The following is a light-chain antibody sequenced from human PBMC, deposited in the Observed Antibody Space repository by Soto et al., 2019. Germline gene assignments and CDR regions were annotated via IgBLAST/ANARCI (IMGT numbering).Light chain of an antibody. CDR1: QSVSSSY. CDR2: GAS. Sequence: EIVLTQSPGTLSLSPGERATLSCRASQSVSSSYLAWYHQKPGQAPRLLIYGASSRATGIPDRFSGSRSGTDFTLTIGRLEPEDFAVYYCQQYGSSAFTFGPGSKVDIE. V-gene: IGKV3-20*01. J-gene: IGKJ3*01. CDR3: QQYGSSAFT.